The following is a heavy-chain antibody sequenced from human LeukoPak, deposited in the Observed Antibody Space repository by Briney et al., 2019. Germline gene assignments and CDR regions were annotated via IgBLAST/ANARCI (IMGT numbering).Heavy chain of an antibody. CDR3: ARGDYYGSGSYYNSAFDI. CDR1: GGSISTGTYY. D-gene: IGHD3-10*01. CDR2: IYTSGST. Sequence: SQTLSLTCTVSGGSISTGTYYWSWIRQPAGKGLELIGRIYTSGSTNYTHSLTSRVPISVATSKNQFFLKLNSVTAADTAVYYCARGDYYGSGSYYNSAFDIWGQGTMVTVSS. V-gene: IGHV4-61*02. J-gene: IGHJ3*02.